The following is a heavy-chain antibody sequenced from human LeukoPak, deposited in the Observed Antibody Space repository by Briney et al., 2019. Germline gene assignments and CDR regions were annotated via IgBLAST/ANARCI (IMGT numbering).Heavy chain of an antibody. V-gene: IGHV3-23*01. CDR2: IFPSGGEI. J-gene: IGHJ4*02. CDR1: GFTFSTFA. CDR3: AKGPRGRTIAYYFDY. D-gene: IGHD3-9*01. Sequence: PGGSLRLSCAASGFTFSTFAMIWVRQPPGKGLEWVSSIFPSGGEIHYADSVRGRFTISRDNSKSTLSLQMNSLRAEDTAVYYCAKGPRGRTIAYYFDYWGQGTLVTVSS.